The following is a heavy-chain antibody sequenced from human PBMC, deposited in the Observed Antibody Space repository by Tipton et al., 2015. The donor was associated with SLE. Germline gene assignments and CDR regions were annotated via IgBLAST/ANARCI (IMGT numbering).Heavy chain of an antibody. J-gene: IGHJ3*02. CDR2: INHRGST. CDR1: GGSISSYY. D-gene: IGHD2-8*02. Sequence: TLSLTCTVSGGSISSYYWSWIRQPPGKGLEWIGEINHRGSTNYNPSLKSRVTISVDTSKNQFSLKLSSVTAADTAVYYCARRSGGFDIWGQGTMVTVSS. CDR3: ARRSGGFDI. V-gene: IGHV4-34*01.